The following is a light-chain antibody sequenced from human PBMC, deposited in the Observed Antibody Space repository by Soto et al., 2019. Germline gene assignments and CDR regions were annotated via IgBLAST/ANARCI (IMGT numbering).Light chain of an antibody. Sequence: QSALTQPPSASGSPGQSVTISCTGTSSDVGAYNYVSWYQQHPGKAPKLMISEVNKRPSGVPDRFSGSKSGNTASLTVSGLQAEDEAAYYCSSYAGSIVIFGGGTKLTVL. CDR1: SSDVGAYNY. J-gene: IGLJ2*01. V-gene: IGLV2-8*01. CDR2: EVN. CDR3: SSYAGSIVI.